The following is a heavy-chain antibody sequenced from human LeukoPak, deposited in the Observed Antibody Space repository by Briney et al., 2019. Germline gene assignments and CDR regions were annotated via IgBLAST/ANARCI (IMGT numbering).Heavy chain of an antibody. Sequence: PSETLSLTCTVSGGSVSGYYWSWIRQPPGKGLEWIGYIYYSGSANYDPSLKSRVTISIDTSKNQFSLKLSSVTAADTAVYYCARAARERDTLGFDYWGQGTLVTVSS. J-gene: IGHJ4*02. CDR1: GGSVSGYY. V-gene: IGHV4-59*02. CDR2: IYYSGSA. CDR3: ARAARERDTLGFDY. D-gene: IGHD5-18*01.